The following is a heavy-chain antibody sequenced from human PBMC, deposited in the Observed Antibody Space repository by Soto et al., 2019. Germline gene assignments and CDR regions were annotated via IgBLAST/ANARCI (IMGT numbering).Heavy chain of an antibody. CDR3: ARDRVRGGYSYGS. Sequence: QVQLQESGPGLVKPSGTLSLTCAVSGGSISSSNWWSWVRQPPGKGLEWIGEIYHSGSTNYNPSLKSRVTISVDKSTNQFSLKLGSVTAAVTAVYYRARDRVRGGYSYGSWGQGPLVAVSS. V-gene: IGHV4-4*02. D-gene: IGHD5-18*01. CDR1: GGSISSSNW. J-gene: IGHJ4*02. CDR2: IYHSGST.